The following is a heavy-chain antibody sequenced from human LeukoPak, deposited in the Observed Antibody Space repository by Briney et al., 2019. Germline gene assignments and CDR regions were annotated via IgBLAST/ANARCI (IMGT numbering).Heavy chain of an antibody. V-gene: IGHV1-2*02. CDR2: ISPNRGGT. Sequence: GASVKVSCKASGYSFNDYYIHWVRQAPGPGLGWMGWISPNRGGTNYAQNFQGRVTMTRDTSITTAYMELSGLTSGDTALYYCARNYGGTSKYFDYWGQGTLVTVSS. D-gene: IGHD4-23*01. CDR1: GYSFNDYY. J-gene: IGHJ4*02. CDR3: ARNYGGTSKYFDY.